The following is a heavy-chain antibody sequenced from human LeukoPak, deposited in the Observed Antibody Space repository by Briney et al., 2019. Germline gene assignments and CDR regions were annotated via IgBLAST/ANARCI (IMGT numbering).Heavy chain of an antibody. CDR3: ARTLDIVVVVAATSQLDY. V-gene: IGHV3-30-3*01. D-gene: IGHD2-15*01. CDR2: ISYDGCNK. Sequence: GGSLRLSCAASGFTLSSYAMHWDRQAPGKGLEWVAVISYDGCNKSYADSVKGRFTISRDNSKNTLCLQMNSLRAEDTAVYYCARTLDIVVVVAATSQLDYWGQGTLVTGSS. CDR1: GFTLSSYA. J-gene: IGHJ4*02.